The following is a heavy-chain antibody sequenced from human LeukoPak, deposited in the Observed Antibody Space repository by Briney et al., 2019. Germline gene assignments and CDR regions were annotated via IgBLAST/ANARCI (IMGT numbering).Heavy chain of an antibody. CDR3: AREDGLWAFDI. D-gene: IGHD5-18*01. CDR2: IKKDGSEQ. Sequence: GGSLRLSCAASGFTFSSYSMNWVRQVPGKGLEWVANIKKDGSEQSYVDSVKGRFTISRDNAKNSLYLQMNSLTAEDTAVYYCAREDGLWAFDIWGQGTMVTVP. V-gene: IGHV3-7*01. CDR1: GFTFSSYS. J-gene: IGHJ3*02.